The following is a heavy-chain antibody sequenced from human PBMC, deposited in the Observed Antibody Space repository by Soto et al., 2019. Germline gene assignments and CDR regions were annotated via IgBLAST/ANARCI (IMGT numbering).Heavy chain of an antibody. CDR2: ISGSGGNT. CDR1: GFTFSSYA. J-gene: IGHJ4*02. D-gene: IGHD3-16*02. Sequence: GGSLRLSCAASGFTFSSYAMSWVRQAPGKGLEWVSAISGSGGNTYYADSVKGRFTISRDNSKNTLYLKMNSLRAEDTAVYYFAKDEGYDYIWGSYRYSAYWGQGTLVTVSS. CDR3: AKDEGYDYIWGSYRYSAY. V-gene: IGHV3-23*01.